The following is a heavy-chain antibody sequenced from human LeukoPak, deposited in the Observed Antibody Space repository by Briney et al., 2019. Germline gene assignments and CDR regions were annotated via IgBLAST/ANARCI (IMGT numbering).Heavy chain of an antibody. Sequence: GGSLRLSCAASEFTFSNYWMTWVRQAPGKGLEWVANIKEDGSDKYYVDSVKGRFTISRDNAKNSLYLQMNNLRAEDTAVYFCAKVKWKLIGYFDYWGQGTLVTVSS. CDR2: IKEDGSDK. V-gene: IGHV3-7*03. CDR3: AKVKWKLIGYFDY. J-gene: IGHJ4*02. CDR1: EFTFSNYW. D-gene: IGHD1-20*01.